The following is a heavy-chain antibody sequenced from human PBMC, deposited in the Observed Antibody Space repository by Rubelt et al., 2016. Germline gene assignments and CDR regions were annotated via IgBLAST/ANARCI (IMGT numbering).Heavy chain of an antibody. Sequence: QVQLVQSGAEVKKPGASVKVSCKASGYTFTRYAMHWVRQAPGQRLAWVGWINAGNGNTKYSQKFQGRVTITRDTSASTAYMELSSLRSEDTAVYYCARDDSPYYYDSSGYYDYWGQGTLVTVSS. CDR1: GYTFTRYA. CDR2: INAGNGNT. D-gene: IGHD3-22*01. J-gene: IGHJ4*02. CDR3: ARDDSPYYYDSSGYYDY. V-gene: IGHV1-3*01.